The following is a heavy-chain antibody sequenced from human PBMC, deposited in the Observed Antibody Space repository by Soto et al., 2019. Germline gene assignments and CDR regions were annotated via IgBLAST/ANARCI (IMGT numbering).Heavy chain of an antibody. J-gene: IGHJ4*02. CDR2: INAGNGNT. CDR1: GYTLTSYD. D-gene: IGHD2-21*02. V-gene: IGHV1-3*01. Sequence: ASVKVSCKASGYTLTSYDINWMRQAPGQRLEWMGWINAGNGNTKYSQKFQGRVTITRDTSASTAYMELSSLRSEDTAVYYCARGHPLPADYWGQGTLVTVSS. CDR3: ARGHPLPADY.